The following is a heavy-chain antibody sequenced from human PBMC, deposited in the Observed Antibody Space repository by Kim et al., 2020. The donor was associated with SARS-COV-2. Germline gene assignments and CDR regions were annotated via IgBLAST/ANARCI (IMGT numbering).Heavy chain of an antibody. V-gene: IGHV4-30-2*04. CDR3: ASDTYYYDSSGYYRLYY. J-gene: IGHJ4*02. D-gene: IGHD3-22*01. Sequence: LKSRVTISVDTSKNQFSLKLSSVTAADTAVYYCASDTYYYDSSGYYRLYYWGQGTLVTVSS.